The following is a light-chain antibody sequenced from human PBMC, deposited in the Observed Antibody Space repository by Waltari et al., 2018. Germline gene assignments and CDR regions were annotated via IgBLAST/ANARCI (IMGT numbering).Light chain of an antibody. V-gene: IGKV3-20*01. Sequence: EVVLTQSPGTLSLSPGDRATLSCRASQNIGRTLTWYQQKPGQSPRLLMYGSSIRAAGIPDRFSGSGSGTDFILTITRLEPEDFAVYYCQNYERLPVTFGQGTKVEIK. CDR3: QNYERLPVT. CDR1: QNIGRT. CDR2: GSS. J-gene: IGKJ1*01.